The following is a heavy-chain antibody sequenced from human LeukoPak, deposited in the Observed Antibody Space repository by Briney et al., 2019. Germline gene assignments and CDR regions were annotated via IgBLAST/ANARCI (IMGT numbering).Heavy chain of an antibody. D-gene: IGHD3-3*01. Sequence: GGYLRLSCAASGFTFSSNAMSWVRQAPGKGLEWVSAISGSGGSTYYADSVRGRFTISRDNSKTTLYLQMNSLRAEDTAVYYCAKGGLYYDFWSGYYTFDYWGQGTLVTVSS. CDR2: ISGSGGST. CDR1: GFTFSSNA. V-gene: IGHV3-23*01. CDR3: AKGGLYYDFWSGYYTFDY. J-gene: IGHJ4*02.